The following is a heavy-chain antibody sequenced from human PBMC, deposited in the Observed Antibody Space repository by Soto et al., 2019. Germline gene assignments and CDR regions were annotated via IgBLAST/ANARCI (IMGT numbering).Heavy chain of an antibody. V-gene: IGHV4-61*01. CDR3: ARYFCYYDSSGYYCPFDY. CDR2: IYYSGST. CDR1: GGSVSSGSYY. Sequence: LSLTCTVSGGSVSSGSYYWSWIRQPPGKGLEWIGYIYYSGSTNYNPSLKRRVTISVDTSKNQFSLKLSSVTAADTAVYYCARYFCYYDSSGYYCPFDYWGQGTLVTVSS. J-gene: IGHJ4*02. D-gene: IGHD3-22*01.